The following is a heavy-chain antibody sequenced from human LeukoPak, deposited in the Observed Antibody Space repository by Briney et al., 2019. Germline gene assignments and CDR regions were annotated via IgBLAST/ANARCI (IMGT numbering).Heavy chain of an antibody. CDR3: ARLVRGVGYWYFDL. CDR2: IYYSGST. CDR1: DGSISNYY. J-gene: IGHJ2*01. D-gene: IGHD3-10*01. V-gene: IGHV4-59*08. Sequence: SETLSLTCTVSDGSISNYYWSWIRQPPWKGLEWIGYIYYSGSTNYNPSLKSRVTISVDTSKNQFSLKLSSVTAADTAVYYCARLVRGVGYWYFDLWGRGTLVTVSS.